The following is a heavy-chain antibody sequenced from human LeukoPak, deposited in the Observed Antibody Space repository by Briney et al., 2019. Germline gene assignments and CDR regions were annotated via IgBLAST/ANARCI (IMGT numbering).Heavy chain of an antibody. CDR3: AKGYSSGWYFFDY. CDR2: ISSSSSTI. Sequence: GGSLRLSCAASGFTFSSYSMNWVRQAPGKGLEWVSYISSSSSTIYYADSVKGRFTISRDNSKNTLYLQMNSLRAEDTAVYYCAKGYSSGWYFFDYWGQGTLVTVSS. J-gene: IGHJ4*02. V-gene: IGHV3-48*01. CDR1: GFTFSSYS. D-gene: IGHD6-19*01.